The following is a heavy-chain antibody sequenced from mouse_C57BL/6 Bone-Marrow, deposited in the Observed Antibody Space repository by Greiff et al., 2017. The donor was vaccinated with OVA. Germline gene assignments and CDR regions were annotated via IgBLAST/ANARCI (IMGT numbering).Heavy chain of an antibody. V-gene: IGHV2-2*01. CDR2: IWSGGST. CDR3: ARTRQGAWFAY. D-gene: IGHD2-12*01. Sequence: VKLVESGPGLVQPSQSLSITCTVSGFSLTSYGVHWVRQSPGKGLEWLGVIWSGGSTDYNAAFISRLSISKDNSKSQVFFKMNSLQADDTAIYYCARTRQGAWFAYWGQGTLVTVSA. J-gene: IGHJ3*01. CDR1: GFSLTSYG.